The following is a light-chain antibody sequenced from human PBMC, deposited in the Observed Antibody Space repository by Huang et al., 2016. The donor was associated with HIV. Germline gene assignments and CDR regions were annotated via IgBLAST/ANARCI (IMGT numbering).Light chain of an antibody. CDR3: QQYDNLPPGNT. CDR2: DAS. CDR1: QDISNY. Sequence: DIWMTQSPSSLSASIGDRVTITCQASQDISNYLNWYQQKPGKAPKLLIYDASNLETGVPSRFSGSGSGTDFTFTISSLQPEDIATYYCQQYDNLPPGNTFGQGTKLEIK. V-gene: IGKV1-33*01. J-gene: IGKJ2*01.